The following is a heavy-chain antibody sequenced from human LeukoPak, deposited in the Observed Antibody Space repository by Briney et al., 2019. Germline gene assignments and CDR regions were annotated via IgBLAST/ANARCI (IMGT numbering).Heavy chain of an antibody. J-gene: IGHJ5*02. Sequence: PSETLSLTCTVSGGSISSYYWSWIRQPPGKGLEWIGYIYYSGSTNYNPSLKSRVTISVDTSKNQFSLKLSSATAADTAVYYCARALYGERSWFDPWGQGTLVTVSS. V-gene: IGHV4-59*01. CDR3: ARALYGERSWFDP. D-gene: IGHD4-17*01. CDR2: IYYSGST. CDR1: GGSISSYY.